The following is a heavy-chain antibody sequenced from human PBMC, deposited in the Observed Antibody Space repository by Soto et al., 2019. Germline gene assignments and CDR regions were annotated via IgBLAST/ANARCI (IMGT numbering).Heavy chain of an antibody. J-gene: IGHJ4*02. CDR2: ISGSGGST. Sequence: EVQLLESGGGLVQPGGSLRLSCAASGFTFSSYAMSWVRQAPGKGLEWVSAISGSGGSTYYADSVKGRFTISRDNSKNTLYLQMNSLRAEDTAVYYCARDYYDSSGYYSVLPFGYWGQGTLVTVSS. CDR3: ARDYYDSSGYYSVLPFGY. V-gene: IGHV3-23*01. CDR1: GFTFSSYA. D-gene: IGHD3-22*01.